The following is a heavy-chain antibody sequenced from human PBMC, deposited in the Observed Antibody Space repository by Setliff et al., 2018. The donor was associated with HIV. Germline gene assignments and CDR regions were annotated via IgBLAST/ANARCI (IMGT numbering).Heavy chain of an antibody. CDR2: IYTSGST. V-gene: IGHV4-61*09. Sequence: KPSETLSLTCTVSGGSISSGSYYWSWIRQPAGKGLEWIGHIYTSGSTNYNPSLKSRVTISVDTSKNQFSLKLSSVTAADTAVYYCARDRHIAVSGDDAFDIWGQGTLVTVSS. CDR1: GGSISSGSYY. J-gene: IGHJ3*02. CDR3: ARDRHIAVSGDDAFDI. D-gene: IGHD6-19*01.